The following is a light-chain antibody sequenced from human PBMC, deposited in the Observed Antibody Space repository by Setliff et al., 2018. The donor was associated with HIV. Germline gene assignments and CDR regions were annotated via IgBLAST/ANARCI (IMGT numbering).Light chain of an antibody. CDR3: SSYAITNTLP. V-gene: IGLV2-14*01. CDR1: SSDVGGYNY. Sequence: QSVLTQPASVSGSPGQSITISCTGTSSDVGGYNYVFWYQQHPGKAPKLIIYEVRNRPSGVSNRFSGSKSGNTASLTISGLQAEDEADYYCSSYAITNTLPFGTGTKVTVL. J-gene: IGLJ1*01. CDR2: EVR.